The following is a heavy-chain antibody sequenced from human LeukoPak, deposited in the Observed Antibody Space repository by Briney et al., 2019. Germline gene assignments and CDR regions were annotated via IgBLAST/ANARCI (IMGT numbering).Heavy chain of an antibody. CDR1: GYTFTSYD. D-gene: IGHD3-22*01. CDR2: MNPNSGNT. Sequence: GASVKVSCKASGYTFTSYDINWVRQATGQGLEWMGWMNPNSGNTGYAQKFQGRVTMTRNTSISTAYMELSSLRSEDTAVYYCAFYDSSGYYFGYWGQGTLVTVSS. CDR3: AFYDSSGYYFGY. V-gene: IGHV1-8*01. J-gene: IGHJ4*02.